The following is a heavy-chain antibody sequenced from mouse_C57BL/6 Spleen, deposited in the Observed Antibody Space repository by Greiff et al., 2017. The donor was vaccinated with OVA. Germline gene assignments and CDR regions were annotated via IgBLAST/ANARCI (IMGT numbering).Heavy chain of an antibody. CDR3: ANYGRGYFDY. J-gene: IGHJ2*01. CDR2: IDPSDSYT. CDR1: GYTFTSYW. V-gene: IGHV1-50*01. Sequence: QVQLQQPGAELVKPGASVKLSCKASGYTFTSYWMQWVKQRPGQGLEWIGEIDPSDSYTNYNQKFKGKATLTVDTSSSTAYMQRSSLTSEDSAVYYCANYGRGYFDYWGQGTTLTVSS. D-gene: IGHD1-1*01.